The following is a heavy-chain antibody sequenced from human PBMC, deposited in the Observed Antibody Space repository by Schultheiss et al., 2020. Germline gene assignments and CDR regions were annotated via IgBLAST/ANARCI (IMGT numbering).Heavy chain of an antibody. Sequence: SETLSLTCTVSGGSVTSSSNYWSWIRQPPGKGLEWIGYIYYSGSTYYNPSLKSRVTISVDTSKNQFSLKLSSVTAADTAVYYCARDSPFYGDYGYYYGMDVWGQGTTVTVSS. CDR1: GGSVTSSSNY. J-gene: IGHJ6*02. D-gene: IGHD4-17*01. V-gene: IGHV4-30-4*01. CDR3: ARDSPFYGDYGYYYGMDV. CDR2: IYYSGST.